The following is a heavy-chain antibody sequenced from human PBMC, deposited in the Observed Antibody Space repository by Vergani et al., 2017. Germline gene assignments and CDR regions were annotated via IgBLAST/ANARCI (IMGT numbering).Heavy chain of an antibody. D-gene: IGHD1-20*01. J-gene: IGHJ4*02. CDR2: IDPSDSYT. CDR1: GYSFTSYW. Sequence: EVQLVQSGAEVKKPGVSLRISCKGSGYSFTSYWISWVRQMPGKGLEWMGRIDPSDSYTNYSPSFQGHVTITADKSISTAYLQWSRLKTSDTAMYYCAGLNWNYVYYWGQGTLVTVSS. V-gene: IGHV5-10-1*03. CDR3: AGLNWNYVYY.